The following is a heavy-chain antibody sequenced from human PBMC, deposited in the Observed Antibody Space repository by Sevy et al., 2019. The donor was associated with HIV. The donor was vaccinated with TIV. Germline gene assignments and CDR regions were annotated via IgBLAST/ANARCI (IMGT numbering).Heavy chain of an antibody. CDR3: ASQYCSRGSCFFDY. J-gene: IGHJ4*02. CDR1: GFDIRSNY. D-gene: IGHD2-15*01. Sequence: GGSLRLSCVVSGFDIRSNYMSWVRQAPGKGLEWVSPIYAGGTAFYADSVKGRFTISRDDSKNTVYLQMRSLRAEDSAVYYCASQYCSRGSCFFDYWGQGIQVTVSS. V-gene: IGHV3-53*01. CDR2: IYAGGTA.